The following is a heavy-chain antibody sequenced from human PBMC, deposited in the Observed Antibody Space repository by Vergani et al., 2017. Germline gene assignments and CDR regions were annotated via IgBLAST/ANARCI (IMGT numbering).Heavy chain of an antibody. D-gene: IGHD3-10*01. Sequence: QVQLQASGPGRVKPSQTLSLTCTMSGGSISAGYYFWSWIRQPAGKGLEWLGHISASGNASHSPSLKTRVSMSVDTSKNQFSLTVTSVTAADTAIYYCARQNPYGSAHVDFWGRGVLVTVSA. CDR3: ARQNPYGSAHVDF. CDR2: ISASGNA. V-gene: IGHV4-61*02. CDR1: GGSISAGYYF. J-gene: IGHJ4*02.